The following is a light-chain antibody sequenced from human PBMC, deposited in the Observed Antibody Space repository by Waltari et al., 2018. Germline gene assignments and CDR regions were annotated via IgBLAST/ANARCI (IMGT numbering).Light chain of an antibody. CDR2: WAS. CDR3: QQYFGIPS. J-gene: IGKJ2*01. Sequence: LALYQQKPGQPPKLLISWASTRYSAFPYRFSGSVSWTDFALTITRLQSEDVATYYCQQYFGIPSFGQGTKLEI. V-gene: IGKV4-1*01.